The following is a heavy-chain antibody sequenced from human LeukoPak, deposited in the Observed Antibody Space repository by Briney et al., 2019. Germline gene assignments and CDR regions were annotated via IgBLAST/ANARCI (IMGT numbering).Heavy chain of an antibody. CDR1: GGSISSSSYY. CDR2: IYYSGST. Sequence: SETLSLTCTVSGGSISSSSYYWGWIRQPPGKGLEWIGSIYYSGSTYYNPSLKSRVTMSVDTSKNQFSLKLSSVTAADTAVYYCARAARYYYYYMDVWGKGTTVTVSS. CDR3: ARAARYYYYYMDV. J-gene: IGHJ6*03. V-gene: IGHV4-39*07.